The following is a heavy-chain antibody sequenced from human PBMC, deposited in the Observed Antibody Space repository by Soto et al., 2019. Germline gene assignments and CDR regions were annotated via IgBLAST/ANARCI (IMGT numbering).Heavy chain of an antibody. V-gene: IGHV4-31*03. CDR2: IYYSGST. D-gene: IGHD3-16*01. CDR3: ARGTVEVYVWGSYPQGVDAFDI. Sequence: QVQLQESGPGLVKPSQTLSLTCTVSGGSISSGGYYWSWIRQHPGKGLEWIGYIYYSGSTYYNPSLKSRVTISVDTSKNPFALKLSSVTAADTAVYYCARGTVEVYVWGSYPQGVDAFDIWGQGTMVTVSS. CDR1: GGSISSGGYY. J-gene: IGHJ3*02.